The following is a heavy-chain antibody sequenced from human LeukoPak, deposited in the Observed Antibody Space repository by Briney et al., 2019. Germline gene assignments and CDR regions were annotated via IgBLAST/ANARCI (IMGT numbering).Heavy chain of an antibody. D-gene: IGHD6-6*01. J-gene: IGHJ4*02. CDR2: INHSGST. V-gene: IGHV4-34*01. Sequence: SETLSLTCAVYGGSFSGYYWSWIRQPPGQGLEWIGEINHSGSTNYNPSLKSRVTISVDTSKNQFSLKLSSVTAADTAVYYCARGRRSIAGRRAKDYWGQGTLVTVSS. CDR3: ARGRRSIAGRRAKDY. CDR1: GGSFSGYY.